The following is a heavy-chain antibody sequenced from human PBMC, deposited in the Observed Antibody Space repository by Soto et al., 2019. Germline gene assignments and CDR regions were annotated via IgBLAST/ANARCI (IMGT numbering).Heavy chain of an antibody. CDR3: ARAEWLLHNWFDP. CDR2: IYYSGST. D-gene: IGHD3-22*01. J-gene: IGHJ5*02. V-gene: IGHV4-31*03. Sequence: QVQLQESGPGLVKPSQTLSLTCTVSGGSISSGGYYWSWIRQHPGKGLEWIGYIYYSGSTYYNPSLKRRVTISVDTSKNQFSLKLSSVTAADTAVYYCARAEWLLHNWFDPWGQGTLVTVSS. CDR1: GGSISSGGYY.